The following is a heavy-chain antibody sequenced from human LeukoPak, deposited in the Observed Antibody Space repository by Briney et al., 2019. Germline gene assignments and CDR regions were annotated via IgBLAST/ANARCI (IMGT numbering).Heavy chain of an antibody. CDR1: RYTFIHYY. J-gene: IGHJ4*02. V-gene: IGHV1-46*01. CDR2: IKPSGGDT. CDR3: ARSLLGGDCHI. D-gene: IGHD2-21*02. Sequence: GASVKASCTASRYTFIHYYMHWVRQAPGQEREGRGIIKPSGGDTIYAKKFQGRVTMTRDTYTSTVYLELSRLRSEDTAVYYCARSLLGGDCHICGQGTLVTVSS.